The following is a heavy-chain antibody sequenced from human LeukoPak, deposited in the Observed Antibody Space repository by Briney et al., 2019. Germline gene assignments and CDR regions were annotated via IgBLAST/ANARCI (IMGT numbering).Heavy chain of an antibody. D-gene: IGHD5-18*01. CDR2: IYTSGST. J-gene: IGHJ6*03. CDR3: ARGGNGYSYAYYYYYMDV. CDR1: GGSISSGRYY. V-gene: IGHV4-61*02. Sequence: PSETLSLTCTVSGGSISSGRYYWNWIRQPAGKGLEWIGRIYTSGSTNYNPSLKSRITISVDTSKNQFSLKLSSVTAADTAVYYCARGGNGYSYAYYYYYMDVWGKGTTVTVSS.